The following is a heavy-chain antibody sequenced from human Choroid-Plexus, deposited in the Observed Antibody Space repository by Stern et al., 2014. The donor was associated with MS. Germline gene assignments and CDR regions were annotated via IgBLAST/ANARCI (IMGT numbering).Heavy chain of an antibody. Sequence: VQLVESGGGVVKPGRPLRLSCVASGFTFGSCAMHWVRQAPGKGLERAAGVSYDGSNKYYADSVKGRFTISRDNSQNTLYMQMSSLRPEDTAVYYCAKDRQYLTYFFDHWGQGSLVTVSS. CDR1: GFTFGSCA. CDR2: VSYDGSNK. D-gene: IGHD2/OR15-2a*01. J-gene: IGHJ5*02. V-gene: IGHV3-30*18. CDR3: AKDRQYLTYFFDH.